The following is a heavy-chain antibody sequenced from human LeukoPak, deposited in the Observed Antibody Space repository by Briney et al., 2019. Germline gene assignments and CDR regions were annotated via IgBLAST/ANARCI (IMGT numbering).Heavy chain of an antibody. CDR2: ISGLSGRT. J-gene: IGHJ4*02. D-gene: IGHD6-13*01. CDR1: GFSFSSYG. V-gene: IGHV3-23*01. Sequence: GGSLRLSCATSGFSFSSYGMSWVRQAPGKGLEWVSSISGLSGRTYYADSVKGRVTISRDNSKNALSLQMNSLRAEDTAVYYCARLKAAAGSNFDYWGQGTLVTVSS. CDR3: ARLKAAAGSNFDY.